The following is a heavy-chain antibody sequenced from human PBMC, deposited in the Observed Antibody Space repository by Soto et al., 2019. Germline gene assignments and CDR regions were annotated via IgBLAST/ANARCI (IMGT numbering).Heavy chain of an antibody. CDR1: GYTFTSYA. J-gene: IGHJ5*02. D-gene: IGHD3-9*01. CDR2: INVGNGNT. CDR3: ARSLCDILTGSVYSWFDP. Sequence: QVQLVQSGAEEKKPGASVKVSCKASGYTFTSYAMHWVRQAPGQRLEWMGWINVGNGNTKNSQKFQGRVTITRDTSATTAYMELSSLRSEDTAVYYCARSLCDILTGSVYSWFDPWGQGTLVTVSS. V-gene: IGHV1-3*05.